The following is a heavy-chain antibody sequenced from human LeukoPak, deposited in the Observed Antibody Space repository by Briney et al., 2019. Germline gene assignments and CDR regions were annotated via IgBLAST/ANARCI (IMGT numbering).Heavy chain of an antibody. CDR1: GYTFTSYD. V-gene: IGHV1-8*01. D-gene: IGHD5-24*01. CDR3: ARGASKMATLDY. J-gene: IGHJ4*02. Sequence: ASVKVSCKASGYTFTSYDINWARQATGQGLEWMGWMNPNSGNTGYAQKFQGRVTMTRNTSISTAYMELSSLRSEDTAVYYCARGASKMATLDYWGQGTLVTVSS. CDR2: MNPNSGNT.